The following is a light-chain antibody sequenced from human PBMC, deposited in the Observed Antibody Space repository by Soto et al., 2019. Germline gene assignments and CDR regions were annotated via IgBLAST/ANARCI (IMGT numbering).Light chain of an antibody. CDR3: QSYDSSLSGNWV. CDR1: SSNIGAGYD. Sequence: QSVLTQPPSVSGAPGQRVTISCTGSSSNIGAGYDVHWYQQLPGTAPKLLIYGNSNRPSGVPDRFSGSKSGTSASLAITGLQAVDEADYYCQSYDSSLSGNWVFGGGTQLTVL. J-gene: IGLJ3*02. CDR2: GNS. V-gene: IGLV1-40*01.